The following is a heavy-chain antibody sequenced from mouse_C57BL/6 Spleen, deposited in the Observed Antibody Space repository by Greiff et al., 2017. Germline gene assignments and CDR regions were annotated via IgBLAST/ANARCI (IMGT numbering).Heavy chain of an antibody. CDR2: IYPGSGST. Sequence: QVHVKQSGAELVKPGASVKMSCKASGYTFTSYWITWVKQRPGQGLAWIGDIYPGSGSTNYNEKFKSKATLTVDTSSSTAYMQLSSLTSEDSAVYYCARYGYYVGWYFDVWGTGTTVTVSS. CDR3: ARYGYYVGWYFDV. CDR1: GYTFTSYW. V-gene: IGHV1-55*01. D-gene: IGHD2-3*01. J-gene: IGHJ1*03.